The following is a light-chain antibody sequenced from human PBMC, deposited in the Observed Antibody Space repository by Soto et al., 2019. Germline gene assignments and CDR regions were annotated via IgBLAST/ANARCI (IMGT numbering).Light chain of an antibody. CDR3: QQYGT. V-gene: IGKV3-20*01. CDR1: ESVSRSF. J-gene: IGKJ1*01. Sequence: IVLTQSPGTLSLSPGETATLSCRAIESVSRSFLTWYQQKPGQAPRLLISGASTRANGIPDRFRGSGSGTDFTRTIRGLAVEDSALYYCQQYGTFGQGTKVEIK. CDR2: GAS.